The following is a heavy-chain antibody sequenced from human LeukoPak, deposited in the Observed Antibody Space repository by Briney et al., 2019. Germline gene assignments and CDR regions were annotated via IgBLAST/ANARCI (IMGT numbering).Heavy chain of an antibody. CDR3: ARGLLNDFWSGIPGD. CDR1: GFTFDDYG. CDR2: INWNGGST. J-gene: IGHJ4*02. D-gene: IGHD3-3*01. V-gene: IGHV3-20*04. Sequence: PGGSLRLSCAASGFTFDDYGMSWVRQAPGKGLEWVSGINWNGGSTGYADSLKGRFTISRDNAKNSLHLQMNSLRAEDTALYYCARGLLNDFWSGIPGDWGQGTLVTVSS.